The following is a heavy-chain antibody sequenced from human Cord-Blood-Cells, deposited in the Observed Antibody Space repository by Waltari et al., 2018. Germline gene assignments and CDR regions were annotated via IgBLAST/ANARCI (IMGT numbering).Heavy chain of an antibody. CDR1: GYSISSGYS. J-gene: IGHJ5*02. CDR2: IYHSGST. D-gene: IGHD2-2*02. CDR3: ARDGSVPAAIGWFDP. V-gene: IGHV4-38-2*02. Sequence: QVQLQESGPGLVQPSETLSLTCTVSGYSISSGYSWGWIRQPPGKGLEWIGSIYHSGSTYYNPSLKSRVTISVDTSKNQFSLKLSSVTAADTAVYYCARDGSVPAAIGWFDPWGQGTLVTVSS.